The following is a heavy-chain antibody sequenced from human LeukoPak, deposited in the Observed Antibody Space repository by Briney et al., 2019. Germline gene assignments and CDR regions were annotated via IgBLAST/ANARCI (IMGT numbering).Heavy chain of an antibody. CDR1: GYTFTISY. D-gene: IGHD3-22*01. Sequence: GASVKVSCKASGYTFTISYMHWVRQAPGQGLEWMGIINPSGGSTTYAQKFQGRVTMTRDTSTSTVYMELSSLRSDDTAVYYCARDRGSGYYSTGDYWGQGTLVTVSS. J-gene: IGHJ4*02. CDR3: ARDRGSGYYSTGDY. V-gene: IGHV1-46*01. CDR2: INPSGGST.